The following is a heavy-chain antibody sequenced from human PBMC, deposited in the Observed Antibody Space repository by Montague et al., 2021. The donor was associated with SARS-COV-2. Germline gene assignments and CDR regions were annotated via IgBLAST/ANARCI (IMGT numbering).Heavy chain of an antibody. J-gene: IGHJ4*02. V-gene: IGHV4-59*01. CDR2: IYYSGNT. CDR3: ARGPFWSAAPDC. CDR1: GGSISTYY. Sequence: SETLSLTCTLSGGSISTYYWNWIRQPPGKGLEWIGYIYYSGNTYYNPSLKSRATISVETSKNQFSLSLTSVTAADTAVYYCARGPFWSAAPDCWGQGILVTVPS. D-gene: IGHD3-3*01.